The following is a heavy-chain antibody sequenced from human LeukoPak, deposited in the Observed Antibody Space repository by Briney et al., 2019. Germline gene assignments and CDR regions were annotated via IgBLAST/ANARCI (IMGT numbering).Heavy chain of an antibody. Sequence: SETLSLTCAVSGGSLNNYYWSWIRQPPGKGLEWVGRIYTRGSTNYNPSLKSRVTMSVDTSKNQFSLKLSSVTAADTAVYYCARGRYCSADICSGGDAFDIWGQGTMVSVSS. CDR2: IYTRGST. V-gene: IGHV4-4*07. CDR3: ARGRYCSADICSGGDAFDI. J-gene: IGHJ3*02. CDR1: GGSLNNYY. D-gene: IGHD2-15*01.